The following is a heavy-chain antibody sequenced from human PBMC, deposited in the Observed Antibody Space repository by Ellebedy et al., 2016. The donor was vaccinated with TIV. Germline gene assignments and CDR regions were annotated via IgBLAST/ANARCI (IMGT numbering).Heavy chain of an antibody. V-gene: IGHV1-46*01. CDR3: AREPYDSSGYYPFDY. CDR1: GYTFTSYY. D-gene: IGHD3-22*01. Sequence: ASVKVSCKASGYTFTSYYMHWVRQAPGQGLEWMGIINPSGGSTSYAQKFQGRVTITADKSTSTAYMELSSLRSEDTAVYYCAREPYDSSGYYPFDYWGQGTLVTVSS. CDR2: INPSGGST. J-gene: IGHJ4*02.